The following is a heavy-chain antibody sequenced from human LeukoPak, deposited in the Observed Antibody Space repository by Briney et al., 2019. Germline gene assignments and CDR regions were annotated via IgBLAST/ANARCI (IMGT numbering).Heavy chain of an antibody. V-gene: IGHV3-21*01. CDR2: ISSSSSYI. Sequence: GGSLRLSCAASGFTSSSYSMNWVRQAPGKGLEWVSSISSSSSYIYYADSVKGRFTISRDNAKNSLYLQMNSLRAEDTAVYYCARDLHVGATRGGFDYWGQGTLVTVSS. J-gene: IGHJ4*02. D-gene: IGHD1-26*01. CDR1: GFTSSSYS. CDR3: ARDLHVGATRGGFDY.